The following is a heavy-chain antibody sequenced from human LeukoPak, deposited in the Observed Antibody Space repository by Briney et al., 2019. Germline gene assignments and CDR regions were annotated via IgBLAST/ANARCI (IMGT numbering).Heavy chain of an antibody. J-gene: IGHJ4*02. CDR2: INPSGGGT. CDR1: GYTLTELS. V-gene: IGHV1-46*01. Sequence: ASVTVSCKVSGYTLTELSMHWVRQAPGQGLERMGWINPSGGGTTYAQKFQGRVTMTRDMSTSTVYMELSTLRSEDTAIFYCARELRPGPFDYWGQGTLVTVSS. CDR3: ARELRPGPFDY.